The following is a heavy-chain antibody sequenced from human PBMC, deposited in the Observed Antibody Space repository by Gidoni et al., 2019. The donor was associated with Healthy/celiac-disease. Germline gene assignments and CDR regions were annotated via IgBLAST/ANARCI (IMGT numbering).Heavy chain of an antibody. D-gene: IGHD3-22*01. CDR2: VDHEEGET. CDR1: GYTFTDYY. Sequence: GAEVKKPGATVTISCKVSGYTFTDYYMHWVQQAPGKGLEWMGLVDHEEGETIYAEKFHGRVTITADTSTDTAYMELSSLRSKDTAVYYCATGPPHYYYDSSGYQDDYWGQGNLVTVSS. V-gene: IGHV1-69-2*01. CDR3: ATGPPHYYYDSSGYQDDY. J-gene: IGHJ4*02.